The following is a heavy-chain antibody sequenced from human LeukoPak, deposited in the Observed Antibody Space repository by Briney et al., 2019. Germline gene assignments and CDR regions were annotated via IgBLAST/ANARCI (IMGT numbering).Heavy chain of an antibody. Sequence: SDTLSLTCAVYGGSFSGYYWSWIRHPPGKGLEWIGEINQSGSTNYNPSLKSRVPISVNKSKKQFALTLGPVTAADTAVYYCARTSTEATISPYGMDVWGQGDTVTVSS. CDR1: GGSFSGYY. D-gene: IGHD5-12*01. J-gene: IGHJ6*02. CDR2: INQSGST. CDR3: ARTSTEATISPYGMDV. V-gene: IGHV4-34*01.